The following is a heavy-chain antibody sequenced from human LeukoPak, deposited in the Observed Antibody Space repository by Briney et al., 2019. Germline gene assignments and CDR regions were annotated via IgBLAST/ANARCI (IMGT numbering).Heavy chain of an antibody. Sequence: GGSLRLSCAASGFTFSSYSMNWVRQAPGKGLEWVSSISSSSSYIYYADSVKGRFTISRDNAKNSLYLQMNSLRAEDTAVYYCARDVGLRDAFDIWGQGTMVTVSS. D-gene: IGHD1-26*01. CDR3: ARDVGLRDAFDI. J-gene: IGHJ3*02. V-gene: IGHV3-21*01. CDR1: GFTFSSYS. CDR2: ISSSSSYI.